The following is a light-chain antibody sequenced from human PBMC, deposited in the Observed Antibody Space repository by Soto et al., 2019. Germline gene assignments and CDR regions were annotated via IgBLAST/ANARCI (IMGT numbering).Light chain of an antibody. J-gene: IGKJ3*01. CDR1: QSISTF. Sequence: DIPMTQSPSSLSASVGDRVTITCRASQSISTFLNWYQQQPGKAPKLLIYGASRLQDGVPSRFSGSGSGTDFTLTISSLQPDVSATYCCHQSYSTPPLFSFGPGTKVDLK. CDR3: HQSYSTPPLFS. V-gene: IGKV1-39*01. CDR2: GAS.